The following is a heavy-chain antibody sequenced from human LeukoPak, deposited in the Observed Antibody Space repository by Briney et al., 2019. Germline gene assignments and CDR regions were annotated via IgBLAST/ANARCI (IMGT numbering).Heavy chain of an antibody. CDR1: GGTFSSYA. CDR3: ARDRYSYGSATPFDY. D-gene: IGHD5-18*01. V-gene: IGHV1-69*04. Sequence: GASVKVSCKASGGTFSSYAISWVRQAPGQGLEWMGRIIPIFGIANYAQKFQGRVTITPDKSTSTAYMELSSLRSEDTAVYYCARDRYSYGSATPFDYWGQGTLVTVSS. CDR2: IIPIFGIA. J-gene: IGHJ4*02.